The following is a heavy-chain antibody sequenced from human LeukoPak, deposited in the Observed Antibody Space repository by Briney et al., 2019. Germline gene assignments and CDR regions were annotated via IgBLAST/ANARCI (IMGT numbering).Heavy chain of an antibody. CDR1: GGTFSSYA. CDR3: ARDPGIVVVPAAIGGFDP. D-gene: IGHD2-2*01. V-gene: IGHV1-69*13. Sequence: SVKVSCKASGGTFSSYAISWVRQAPEQGLEWMGGIIPIFGTANYAQKFQGRVTITADESTSTAYMELSSLRSEDTAVYYCARDPGIVVVPAAIGGFDPWGQGTLVTVSS. J-gene: IGHJ5*02. CDR2: IIPIFGTA.